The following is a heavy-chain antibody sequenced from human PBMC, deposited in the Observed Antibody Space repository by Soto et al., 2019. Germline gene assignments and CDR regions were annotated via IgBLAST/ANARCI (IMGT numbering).Heavy chain of an antibody. CDR3: ARGPLPYYDFWSGYYAPLTDYYGMDV. D-gene: IGHD3-3*01. Sequence: GGSLRLSCAASGFTFSSYAMHWVRQAPGKGLEWVAVISYDGSNKYYADSVKGRFTISRDNSKNTLYLQMNSLRAEDTAVYYCARGPLPYYDFWSGYYAPLTDYYGMDVWGQGTTVTVSS. J-gene: IGHJ6*02. CDR2: ISYDGSNK. V-gene: IGHV3-30-3*01. CDR1: GFTFSSYA.